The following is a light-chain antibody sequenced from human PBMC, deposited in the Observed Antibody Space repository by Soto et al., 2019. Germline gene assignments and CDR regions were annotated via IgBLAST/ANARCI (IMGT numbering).Light chain of an antibody. J-gene: IGKJ1*01. CDR1: QSVSSSS. Sequence: ETVLTQSPGTLSLSPGERATLSCRASQSVSSSSLAWYQQRPGQAPRLLIYGTSSRATGIPDRFSGSGSGTDFTLTISRLEPEDFAVYYCQQYNNWPQTFGQGTKVEIK. CDR2: GTS. CDR3: QQYNNWPQT. V-gene: IGKV3-20*01.